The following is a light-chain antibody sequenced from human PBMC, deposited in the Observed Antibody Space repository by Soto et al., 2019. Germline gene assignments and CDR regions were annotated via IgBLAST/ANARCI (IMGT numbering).Light chain of an antibody. J-gene: IGKJ1*01. V-gene: IGKV3-20*01. CDR2: GAS. Sequence: EIVLTQSPGTLSLSPGERATLSCRASQSVSSSYLAWYQQKPGQAPRLLIYGASSRATGIPDRFSGSGSGKDFALTISRLEPEDFAVYHCQQYGGSPWTFGQGTKVDIK. CDR3: QQYGGSPWT. CDR1: QSVSSSY.